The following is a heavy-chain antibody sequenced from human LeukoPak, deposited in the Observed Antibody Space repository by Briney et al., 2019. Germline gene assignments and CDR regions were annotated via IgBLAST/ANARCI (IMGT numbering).Heavy chain of an antibody. CDR1: GFTFSSYE. CDR2: ISSSGSTI. J-gene: IGHJ6*03. D-gene: IGHD3-9*01. CDR3: ARDRIPTITIFLGYYYYMDV. V-gene: IGHV3-48*03. Sequence: QTGGSLRLSCAASGFTFSSYEMNWVRQAPGKGLEWVSYISSSGSTIYYADSVKGRFTISRDDAKNSLYLQMNSLRAEDTAVYYCARDRIPTITIFLGYYYYMDVWGKGTTVTVSS.